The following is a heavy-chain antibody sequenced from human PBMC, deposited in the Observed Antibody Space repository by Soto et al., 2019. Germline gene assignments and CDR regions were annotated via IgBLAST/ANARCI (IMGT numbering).Heavy chain of an antibody. D-gene: IGHD2-21*01. V-gene: IGHV1-69*01. Sequence: KVSCKASGGTFSSYAISWVRQAPGQGLEWMGGIIPIFGTANYAQKFQGRVTITADESTSTAYMELSSLRSEDTAVYYCARDHSAGDGYKLSAYYYGMDVWGQGTTVNVSS. CDR1: GGTFSSYA. J-gene: IGHJ6*02. CDR3: ARDHSAGDGYKLSAYYYGMDV. CDR2: IIPIFGTA.